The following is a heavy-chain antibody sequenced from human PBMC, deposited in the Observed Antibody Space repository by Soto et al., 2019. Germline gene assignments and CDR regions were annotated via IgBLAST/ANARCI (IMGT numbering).Heavy chain of an antibody. D-gene: IGHD2-21*02. CDR1: GGSISSGGYY. CDR3: AREEAYCGGDCYQDAFDI. J-gene: IGHJ3*02. Sequence: QVQLQESGPGLVKPSQTLSLTCTVSGGSISSGGYYWSWMRQHPGKGLERIGYIYYSGSTYYNPSLKSRVTISVDTSKNQFSLKLSSVTAADTAVYYCAREEAYCGGDCYQDAFDIWGQGTMVTVSS. CDR2: IYYSGST. V-gene: IGHV4-31*03.